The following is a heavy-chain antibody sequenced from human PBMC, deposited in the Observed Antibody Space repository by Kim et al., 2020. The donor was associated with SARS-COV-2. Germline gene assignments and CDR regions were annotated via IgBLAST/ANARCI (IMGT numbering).Heavy chain of an antibody. CDR3: ARASNVGYNSLDV. Sequence: GGSLRLSCVGSGFTFSTYWMHWVRQLPGKGLMWVSRIKGDGSSTLYADSVKGRFTISRDNAKSTLNLEMHSLSSEDTGLYFCARASNVGYNSLDVWGQGT. CDR2: IKGDGSST. CDR1: GFTFSTYW. V-gene: IGHV3-74*01. J-gene: IGHJ3*01. D-gene: IGHD5-18*01.